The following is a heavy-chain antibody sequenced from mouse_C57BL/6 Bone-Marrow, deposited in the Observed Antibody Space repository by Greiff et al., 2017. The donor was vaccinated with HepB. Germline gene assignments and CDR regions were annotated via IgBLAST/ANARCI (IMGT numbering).Heavy chain of an antibody. V-gene: IGHV1-61*01. Sequence: VQLQQPGAELVRPGSSVKLSCKASGYTFTSYWMDWVKQRPGQGLEWIGNIYPSDSETHYNQKFKDKATLTVDKSSSTAYMQLSSLTSEDSAVYYCAREGELLRSPYAMDYWGQGTSVTVSS. D-gene: IGHD1-1*01. CDR3: AREGELLRSPYAMDY. J-gene: IGHJ4*01. CDR1: GYTFTSYW. CDR2: IYPSDSET.